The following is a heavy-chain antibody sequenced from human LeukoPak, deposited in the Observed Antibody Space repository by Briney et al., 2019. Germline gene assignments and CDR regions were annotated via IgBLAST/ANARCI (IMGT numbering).Heavy chain of an antibody. J-gene: IGHJ3*02. CDR3: AKDRTPVGAFDI. CDR1: GFTFSSYA. V-gene: IGHV3-9*01. Sequence: GGSLRLSCAASGFTFSSYAMHWVRQAPGKGLEWVSGISWNSGSIGYADSVKGRFTISRDNAKNPLYLRMNSLRAEDTALYYCAKDRTPVGAFDIWGQGTMVTVSS. CDR2: ISWNSGSI. D-gene: IGHD4-23*01.